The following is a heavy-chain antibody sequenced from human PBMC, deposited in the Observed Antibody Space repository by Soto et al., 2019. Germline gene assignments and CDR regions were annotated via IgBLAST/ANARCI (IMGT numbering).Heavy chain of an antibody. V-gene: IGHV1-18*04. CDR1: GYSFTGYG. J-gene: IGHJ4*02. Sequence: ASVKVSCKASGYSFTGYGISWVRQAPGQGPEWMGWISGHNGNTNHPQSLQGRVTMTTDTSRNTAYMELRSLRSDDTAVYYCARHRFTYYDDTVYYYFDYWGQRTLVTVSS. D-gene: IGHD3-22*01. CDR3: ARHRFTYYDDTVYYYFDY. CDR2: ISGHNGNT.